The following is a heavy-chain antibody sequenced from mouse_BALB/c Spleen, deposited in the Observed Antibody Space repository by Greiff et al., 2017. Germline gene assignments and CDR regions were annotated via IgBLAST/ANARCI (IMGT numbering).Heavy chain of an antibody. CDR2: IDTSDSYT. CDR1: GYTFTDYW. V-gene: IGHV1-69*01. CDR3: ARVGGPMDY. J-gene: IGHJ4*01. Sequence: QVQLQQPGAELVMPGASVKMSCKASGYTFTDYWMHWVKQRPGQGLEWIGAIDTSDSYTSYNQKFKGKATLTGDESSSTAYMQLSSLTSEDSAVYYCARVGGPMDYWGQGTSVTVSS.